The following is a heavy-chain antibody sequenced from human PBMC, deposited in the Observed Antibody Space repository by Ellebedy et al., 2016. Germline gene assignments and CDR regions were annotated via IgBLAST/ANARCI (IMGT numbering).Heavy chain of an antibody. CDR1: GGSLTSHY. J-gene: IGHJ4*02. D-gene: IGHD1-26*01. CDR2: IYHSGNT. CDR3: TRDRVGTTDV. V-gene: IGHV4-59*11. Sequence: SETLSLXCTVSGGSLTSHYWSWVRQPPGKGLEWIGYIYHSGNTNYNPSLKSRVSISVDTSKSQFSLKLTSLTAADTAVYYCTRDRVGTTDVWGQGTLVTVSS.